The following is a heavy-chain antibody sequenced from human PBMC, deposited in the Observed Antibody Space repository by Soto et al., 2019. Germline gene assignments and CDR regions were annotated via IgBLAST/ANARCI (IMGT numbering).Heavy chain of an antibody. CDR1: GGSISSSNW. Sequence: SETLSLTCAVSGGSISSSNWWRWVRQPPGKGLEWIGEIYHSGSTNYNPSLKSRVTISVDKSKNQFSLKLSSVTAADTAVYYCARVPGGYCSSTSCYRSSIWFDPWGQGTLVTVSS. J-gene: IGHJ5*02. CDR2: IYHSGST. V-gene: IGHV4-4*02. D-gene: IGHD2-2*02. CDR3: ARVPGGYCSSTSCYRSSIWFDP.